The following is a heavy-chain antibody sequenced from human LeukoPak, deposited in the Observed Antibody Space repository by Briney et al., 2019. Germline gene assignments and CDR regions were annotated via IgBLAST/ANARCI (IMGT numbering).Heavy chain of an antibody. V-gene: IGHV3-7*03. CDR3: ARKKHYYDSSGYKDAFDI. CDR1: GFTFSSYW. CDR2: IKQDGSEK. J-gene: IGHJ3*02. D-gene: IGHD3-22*01. Sequence: GGSLRLSCAASGFTFSSYWMSWVRQAPGKGLEWVANIKQDGSEKYYVDSVKGRFTISRDNAKNSLYLQMNSLRAEDTALYYCARKKHYYDSSGYKDAFDIWGXGTMVTVSS.